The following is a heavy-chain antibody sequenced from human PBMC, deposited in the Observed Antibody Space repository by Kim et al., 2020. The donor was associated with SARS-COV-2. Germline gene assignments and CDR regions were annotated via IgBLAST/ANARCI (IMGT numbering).Heavy chain of an antibody. Sequence: YSGSTNYNPSHNSRVTISVDTSKNQFSLKLNSMTAADTGVYYCARVFRGMDVWGQGTTVIVSS. J-gene: IGHJ6*02. D-gene: IGHD3-10*02. CDR2: YSGST. CDR3: ARVFRGMDV. V-gene: IGHV4-59*12.